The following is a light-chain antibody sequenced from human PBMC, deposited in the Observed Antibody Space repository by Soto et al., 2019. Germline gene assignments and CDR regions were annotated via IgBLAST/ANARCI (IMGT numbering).Light chain of an antibody. V-gene: IGKV1-5*01. CDR3: QQLNSYPRT. CDR2: DAS. CDR1: QSISSW. J-gene: IGKJ1*01. Sequence: GDRVTITCRASQSISSWLAWYQQKPGKAPKLLIYDASSLESGVPSRFSGSGSGTEFTLTISSLQPDDFATYYCQQLNSYPRTFGQGTKVDIK.